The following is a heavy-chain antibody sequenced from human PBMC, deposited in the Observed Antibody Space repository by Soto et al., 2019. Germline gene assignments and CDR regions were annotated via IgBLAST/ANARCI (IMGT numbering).Heavy chain of an antibody. CDR2: INSSGGST. D-gene: IGHD3-22*01. CDR1: GYTFTSYY. J-gene: IGHJ4*02. V-gene: IGHV1-46*01. CDR3: ARAGYYYDSSGYPDY. Sequence: ASVKVSCKASGYTFTSYYMHWVRQAPGQGLEWMGIINSSGGSTSYAQKFQGRVTMTRDTSTSTVYMELSSLRSEDTAVYYCARAGYYYDSSGYPDYWGQGTLVTVSS.